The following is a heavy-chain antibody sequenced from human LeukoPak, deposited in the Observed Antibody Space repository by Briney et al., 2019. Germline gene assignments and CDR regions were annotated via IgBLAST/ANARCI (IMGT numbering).Heavy chain of an antibody. CDR2: IRSKANNYAT. J-gene: IGHJ6*02. V-gene: IGHV3-73*01. Sequence: GGSLRLSCSASGFNFSGSAMHWVRQASGKGLEWVGRIRSKANNYATADAASVKGKFTISRDDSKTTAYLQMNSLKTEDTAVYYCTRGVMAPLYYGMDVWGQGTTVTVSS. D-gene: IGHD3-16*01. CDR1: GFNFSGSA. CDR3: TRGVMAPLYYGMDV.